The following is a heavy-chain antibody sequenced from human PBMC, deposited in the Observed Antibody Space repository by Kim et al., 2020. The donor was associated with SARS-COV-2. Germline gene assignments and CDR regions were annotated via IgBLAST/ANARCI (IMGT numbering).Heavy chain of an antibody. CDR1: GFTFSNYA. Sequence: GGSLRLSCAASGFTFSNYAMSWVRQAPGKGLEWVSTISGSGDTTYYADSVKGRFSISRDNSKTTVYLQMDSLRPEDSATYYCATKWGDELIPYFDFWGPGTLVAVSS. CDR2: ISGSGDTT. J-gene: IGHJ4*02. D-gene: IGHD7-27*01. CDR3: ATKWGDELIPYFDF. V-gene: IGHV3-23*01.